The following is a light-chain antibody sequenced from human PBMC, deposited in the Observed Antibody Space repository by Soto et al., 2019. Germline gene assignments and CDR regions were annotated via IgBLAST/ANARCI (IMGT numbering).Light chain of an antibody. CDR2: GAS. CDR3: QQYGRG. V-gene: IGKV3-20*01. Sequence: EILLTQSPGTLSLSPGERATLSCRASQSVSSSYLAWYQQKPGQAPRLLIYGASSRATGIPDRFSGSGSGTDFTLTISRLEPEDFAVYYCQQYGRGFGQGTKVDIK. CDR1: QSVSSSY. J-gene: IGKJ1*01.